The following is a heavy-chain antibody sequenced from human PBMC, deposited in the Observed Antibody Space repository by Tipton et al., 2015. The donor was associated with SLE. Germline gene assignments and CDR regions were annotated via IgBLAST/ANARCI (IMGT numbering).Heavy chain of an antibody. J-gene: IGHJ6*02. Sequence: TLSLTCAVYGGSFSGYYWTWIRQPPGKGLEWIGGIYYSGSTYYNPSLKSQVTISVDTSKNHFSLKLSSVTAADTAVYYCASSAAMYYYYYGMDVWGQGTAVTVSS. CDR1: GGSFSGYY. CDR2: IYYSGST. CDR3: ASSAAMYYYYYGMDV. V-gene: IGHV4-34*01. D-gene: IGHD2-2*01.